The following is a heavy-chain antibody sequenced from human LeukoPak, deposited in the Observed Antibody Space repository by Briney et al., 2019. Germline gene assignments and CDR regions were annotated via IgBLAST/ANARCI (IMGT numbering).Heavy chain of an antibody. D-gene: IGHD3-22*01. Sequence: GGSLRLSCAASGFTLSSYSMNWVRQAPGKGLEWVSSISSSSSYIYYADSVKGRFTISRDNAKNSLYLQMNSLRAEDTAVYYCAKAKAYYYDSSGYYSSGYYFDYWGQGTLVTVSS. CDR1: GFTLSSYS. J-gene: IGHJ4*02. V-gene: IGHV3-21*01. CDR2: ISSSSSYI. CDR3: AKAKAYYYDSSGYYSSGYYFDY.